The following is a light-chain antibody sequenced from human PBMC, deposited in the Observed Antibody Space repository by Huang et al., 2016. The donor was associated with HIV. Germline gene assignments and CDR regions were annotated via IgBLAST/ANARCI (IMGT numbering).Light chain of an antibody. CDR1: QSISSL. J-gene: IGKJ1*01. CDR2: KSS. CDR3: QQYSTYSWT. V-gene: IGKV1-5*03. Sequence: DIQMTQSPSTLSASVGDRVTITCRASQSISSLLAVYQQKPGKAPNLLIYKSSNLKTGAPSRFRGRGSGTEFTLTISSLQPDDFATYFCQQYSTYSWTFGQGTKVEL.